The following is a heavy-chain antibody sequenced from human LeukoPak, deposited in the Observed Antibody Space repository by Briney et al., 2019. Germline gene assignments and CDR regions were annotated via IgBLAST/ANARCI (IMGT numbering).Heavy chain of an antibody. Sequence: SWVRQPPGKGREWVGYIYYSGSTYYNPSLKSRVTISVDTSKNQFSLKLSSVTAADTAVYYCARVRKEWELYYFDYWGQGTLVTVSS. D-gene: IGHD1-26*01. J-gene: IGHJ4*02. V-gene: IGHV4-30-4*08. CDR3: ARVRKEWELYYFDY. CDR2: IYYSGST.